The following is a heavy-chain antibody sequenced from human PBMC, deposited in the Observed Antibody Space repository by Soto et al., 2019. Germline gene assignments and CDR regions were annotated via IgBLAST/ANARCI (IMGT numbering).Heavy chain of an antibody. J-gene: IGHJ6*03. CDR3: ARGFFRKANNYYYMDV. V-gene: IGHV4-34*01. CDR2: INHSGST. D-gene: IGHD3-3*01. Sequence: SETLSLTCAVYGGSFSGYYWSWIRQPPGKGLEWIGEINHSGSTNYNPSLKSRVTISVDTSKNQFSLKLSSVTAADTAVYYCARGFFRKANNYYYMDVWGKGTTVTVS. CDR1: GGSFSGYY.